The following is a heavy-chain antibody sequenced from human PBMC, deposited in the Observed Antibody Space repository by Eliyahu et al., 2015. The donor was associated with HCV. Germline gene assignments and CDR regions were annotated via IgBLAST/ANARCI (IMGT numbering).Heavy chain of an antibody. V-gene: IGHV1-46*01. J-gene: IGHJ4*02. CDR1: GYPFTSYY. D-gene: IGHD6-19*01. Sequence: QVQLVQSGAEVKKPGASVKVSCKASGYPFTSYYMHWVRQAPGQGLEWMGIINPSGGSTSYAQKFQARVTMTRDTSTSTVYMELSSLRSEDTAVYYCARDQGQSSGWYGGLGYWGQGTLVTVSS. CDR3: ARDQGQSSGWYGGLGY. CDR2: INPSGGST.